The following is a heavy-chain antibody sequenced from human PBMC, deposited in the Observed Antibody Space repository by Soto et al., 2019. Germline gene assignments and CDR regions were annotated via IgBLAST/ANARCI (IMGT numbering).Heavy chain of an antibody. V-gene: IGHV3-48*03. D-gene: IGHD3-10*01. Sequence: GGSLRLSCAASGFTFSSYEMNWVRQAPGKGLEWVSYISSSGSTIYYAGSVKGRFTISRDNAKNSLYLQMNSLRAEDTAVYYCARDTLGVVRGPIGYWGQGTLVTVSS. CDR2: ISSSGSTI. CDR1: GFTFSSYE. J-gene: IGHJ4*02. CDR3: ARDTLGVVRGPIGY.